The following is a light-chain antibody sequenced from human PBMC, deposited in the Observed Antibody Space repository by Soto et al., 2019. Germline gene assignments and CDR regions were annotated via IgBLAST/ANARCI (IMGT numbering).Light chain of an antibody. CDR2: AAS. CDR3: QRYGTSPYT. V-gene: IGKV3-20*01. CDR1: QSVTSGY. J-gene: IGKJ2*01. Sequence: EIVLTQSPGTLSLSPGERATLSCGASQSVTSGYLAWYQQKPGQAPRLLIYAASSRATGIPDRFSGSGSGPEFTLIFSRLEPEDCAVYYCQRYGTSPYTFGQGTTLEIK.